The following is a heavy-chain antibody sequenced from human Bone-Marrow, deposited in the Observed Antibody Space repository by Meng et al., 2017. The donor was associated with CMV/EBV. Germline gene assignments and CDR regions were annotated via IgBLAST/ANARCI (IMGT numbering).Heavy chain of an antibody. D-gene: IGHD1-26*01. J-gene: IGHJ5*02. CDR3: ARGSSGSYYLDWFDP. CDR2: INPNSGGT. Sequence: ASVKVSCKASGYTFTGYYMHWVRRAPGQGLEWMGWINPNSGGTNYAQKFQGRVTMTRDTSISTAYMELSRLRSDDTAVYYCARGSSGSYYLDWFDPWGQGTLVTFSS. CDR1: GYTFTGYY. V-gene: IGHV1-2*02.